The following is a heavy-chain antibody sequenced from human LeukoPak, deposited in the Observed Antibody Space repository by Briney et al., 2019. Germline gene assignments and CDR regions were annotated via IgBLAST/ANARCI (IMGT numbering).Heavy chain of an antibody. CDR1: GYSISSGYY. V-gene: IGHV4-38-2*02. CDR3: ARAVGYCSGGSCPYWYFDL. J-gene: IGHJ2*01. Sequence: SETLSLTCTVSGYSISSGYYWGWLRQPPGKGREWIGSVYHSGSTYYNPSLKSRVTISVDTSKNQFSLKLSSVTAADTAVYYCARAVGYCSGGSCPYWYFDLWGRGTLVTVSS. D-gene: IGHD2-15*01. CDR2: VYHSGST.